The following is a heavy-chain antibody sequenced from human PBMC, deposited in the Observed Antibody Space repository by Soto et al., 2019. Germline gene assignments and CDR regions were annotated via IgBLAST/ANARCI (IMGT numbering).Heavy chain of an antibody. CDR1: GFTFSSYA. CDR2: ISSNGGST. Sequence: PGGSLRLSCSASGFTFSSYAMHWVRQAPGKGLEYVSAISSNGGSTYYADSVKGRFTISRDNSKNTLYLQMSSLRAEDTAVYYCVKGGQQLYFDRFDPWGQGTLVTVSS. CDR3: VKGGQQLYFDRFDP. J-gene: IGHJ5*02. V-gene: IGHV3-64D*08. D-gene: IGHD6-13*01.